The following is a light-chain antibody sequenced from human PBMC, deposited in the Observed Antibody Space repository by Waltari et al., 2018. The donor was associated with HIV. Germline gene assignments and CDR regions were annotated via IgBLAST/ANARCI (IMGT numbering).Light chain of an antibody. J-gene: IGLJ1*01. V-gene: IGLV1-51*01. Sequence: QSVLTQPPSVSAAPGQNVTISCSGSSSNIGLNYVSWYQYVPGTAPKLLIYDKHKGPSGIPDRFSASTSGTSATLAITGLQTGDEADYSCGAWDVSLNAYVFGTGTKVTVL. CDR1: SSNIGLNY. CDR2: DKH. CDR3: GAWDVSLNAYV.